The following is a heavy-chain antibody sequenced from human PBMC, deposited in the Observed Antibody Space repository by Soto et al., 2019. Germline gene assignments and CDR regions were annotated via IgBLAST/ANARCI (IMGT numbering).Heavy chain of an antibody. Sequence: GSLRLSCAASGFTFSAYTMNWVRQAPGKGLEWVSSISGSSGFIYYADSGKGRFSISGDNAKNSLYLQMNSLRAEDTAFYYCARTSRGRQLAGIDYWGQGTLVTVSS. CDR3: ARTSRGRQLAGIDY. J-gene: IGHJ4*02. D-gene: IGHD6-13*01. CDR2: ISGSSGFI. CDR1: GFTFSAYT. V-gene: IGHV3-21*01.